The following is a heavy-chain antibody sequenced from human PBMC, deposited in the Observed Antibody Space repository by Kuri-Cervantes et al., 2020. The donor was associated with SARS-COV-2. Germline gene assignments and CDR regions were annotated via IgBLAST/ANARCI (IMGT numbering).Heavy chain of an antibody. CDR2: IDPSDSYT. CDR3: ARRAYGEQVDYYYMDV. CDR1: GYSFTSYW. J-gene: IGHJ6*03. D-gene: IGHD4-17*01. V-gene: IGHV5-10-1*01. Sequence: GGSLRLSCKGSGYSFTSYWISWVRQMPGKGLEWMGRIDPSDSYTNYSPSFQGHVTISADKSISTAYPQWSSLKASDTAMYYCARRAYGEQVDYYYMDVWGKGTTVTVSS.